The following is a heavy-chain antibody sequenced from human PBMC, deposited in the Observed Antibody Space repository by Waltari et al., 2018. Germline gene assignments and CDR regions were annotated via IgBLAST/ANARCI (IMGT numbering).Heavy chain of an antibody. CDR3: ARGNYGLFSGHYSDL. V-gene: IGHV4-4*07. CDR2: IFASGGT. CDR1: GGSVTGAN. Sequence: QVELQESGPGLVKPSETLSLTCTVSGGSVTGANWSWVRQPAGKGLEWIGRIFASGGTDYNPSFKSRVTMSVDTSKNEFSLRLTSVTAADTAVYYCARGNYGLFSGHYSDLWGRGTLVTVSS. D-gene: IGHD3-3*01. J-gene: IGHJ2*01.